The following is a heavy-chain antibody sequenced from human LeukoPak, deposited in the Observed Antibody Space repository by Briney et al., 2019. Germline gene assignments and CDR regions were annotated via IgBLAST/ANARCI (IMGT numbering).Heavy chain of an antibody. D-gene: IGHD6-19*01. Sequence: TGGSLRLSCAAFGFTFSSYWMSWVRQAPGKGLKWVANIKQDGSEKYYVDSVKGRFTISRDNAKNSLYLQMNSLRAEDTAVYYCARDPTLYSSGWYGGDYFDYWGQGTLVTVSS. CDR1: GFTFSSYW. CDR3: ARDPTLYSSGWYGGDYFDY. J-gene: IGHJ4*02. V-gene: IGHV3-7*03. CDR2: IKQDGSEK.